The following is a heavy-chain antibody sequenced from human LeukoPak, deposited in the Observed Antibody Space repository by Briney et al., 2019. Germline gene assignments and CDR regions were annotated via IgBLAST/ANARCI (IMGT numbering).Heavy chain of an antibody. CDR2: IYYSGST. CDR3: ARDHVGYSYGYDY. J-gene: IGHJ4*02. Sequence: NPSQTLSLTCTVSGGSISSSSYYWGWIRQPPGKGLEWIGSIYYSGSTYYNPSLKSRVTISVDTSKNQFSLKLSSVTAADTAVYYCARDHVGYSYGYDYWGQGTLVTVSS. V-gene: IGHV4-39*07. CDR1: GGSISSSSYY. D-gene: IGHD5-18*01.